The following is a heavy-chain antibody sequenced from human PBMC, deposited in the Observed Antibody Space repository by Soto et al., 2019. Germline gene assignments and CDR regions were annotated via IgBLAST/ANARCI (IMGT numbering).Heavy chain of an antibody. CDR3: ARGYSSSRRPFDY. CDR1: VFTFISYS. V-gene: IGHV3-21*01. CDR2: ISSSSSYI. Sequence: GWSLRLSCASSVFTFISYSMNWVRQAPGKGLEWVSSISSSSSYIYYADSVKGRFTISRDNAKNSLYLQMNSLRAEDTAVYYCARGYSSSRRPFDYWGQGTLVTVSS. J-gene: IGHJ4*02. D-gene: IGHD6-13*01.